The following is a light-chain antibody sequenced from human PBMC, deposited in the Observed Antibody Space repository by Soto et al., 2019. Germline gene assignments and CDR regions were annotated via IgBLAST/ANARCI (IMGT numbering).Light chain of an antibody. V-gene: IGLV1-44*01. Sequence: QPVLAQPPSASGTPGQRVTISCSGSSSNIGSNTVNWYRQLPGTAPKLLIYSNNQGPSGVPDRFSGSKSGTSASLAISGLQSEDEADYYCAAWDDSLNGWVFGGGTKLTVL. CDR3: AAWDDSLNGWV. CDR2: SNN. J-gene: IGLJ3*02. CDR1: SSNIGSNT.